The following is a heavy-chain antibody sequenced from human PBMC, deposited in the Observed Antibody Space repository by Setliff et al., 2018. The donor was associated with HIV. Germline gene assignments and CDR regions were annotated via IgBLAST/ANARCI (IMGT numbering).Heavy chain of an antibody. D-gene: IGHD6-13*01. J-gene: IGHJ4*02. CDR2: IYWDDGK. V-gene: IGHV2-5*02. Sequence: SGPTLVNPTQTLTLTCTFSGFSLSTSGVGVGWIRQPPGKALEWLALIYWDDGKRYSPSLKSRLTVTKDTSKNQVVLTMTNMDPVDTATYYCARMRVAAAGAGGNYFDYWGQGTLVTVSS. CDR3: ARMRVAAAGAGGNYFDY. CDR1: GFSLSTSGVG.